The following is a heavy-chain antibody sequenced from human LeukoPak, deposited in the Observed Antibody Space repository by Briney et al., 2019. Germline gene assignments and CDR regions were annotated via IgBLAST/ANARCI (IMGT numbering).Heavy chain of an antibody. J-gene: IGHJ4*02. CDR3: ARDLAYGSGSYYNPFDY. D-gene: IGHD3-10*01. V-gene: IGHV1-3*01. CDR2: INAGNGNT. CDR1: GYTFTNYA. Sequence: GASVKVSCKASGYTFTNYAMHWVRQAPGQRLEWMGWINAGNGNTKYSQKFQGRVTITRDTSASTAYMELSSLRSEDTAVYYCARDLAYGSGSYYNPFDYWGQGTLVTVSS.